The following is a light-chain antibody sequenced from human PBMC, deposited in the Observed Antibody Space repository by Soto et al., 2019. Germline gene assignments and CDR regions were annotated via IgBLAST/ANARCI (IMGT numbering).Light chain of an antibody. V-gene: IGKV3-20*01. J-gene: IGKJ2*01. Sequence: EIVLTQSPGTLSLSPGERATLSCRASQSVSSSYLVWYQQKPGQAPRLLIDAASSRATGIPDRFSGSGSGTDFTLTIIRLEPEDFAVYYCQQHTSSPHLYTFGQGTKLEIK. CDR1: QSVSSSY. CDR2: AAS. CDR3: QQHTSSPHLYT.